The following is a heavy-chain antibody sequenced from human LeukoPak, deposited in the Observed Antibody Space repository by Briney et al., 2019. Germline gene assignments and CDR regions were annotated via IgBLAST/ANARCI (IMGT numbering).Heavy chain of an antibody. CDR3: ARAPPITRGPFDP. V-gene: IGHV1-2*02. D-gene: IGHD3-10*01. J-gene: IGHJ5*02. CDR1: GYTFTDYY. Sequence: ASVKVSCKASGYTFTDYYMHWVRQAPGQGLEWMGWINPNRDGTNYAQKFQGRVTMTRDTSTSTAYMELSRLRSDDTAVYYCARAPPITRGPFDPWGQGTLVTVSS. CDR2: INPNRDGT.